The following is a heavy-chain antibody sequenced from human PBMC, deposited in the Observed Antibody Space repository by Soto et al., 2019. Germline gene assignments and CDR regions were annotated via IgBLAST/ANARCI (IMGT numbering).Heavy chain of an antibody. V-gene: IGHV1-3*01. Sequence: RLEWMGWINAGNGNTKYSQKFQGRVTITRDTSASTAYMELSSLRSEDTAVYYCAIVFDANGGIRYYRSVTAVLLNRSSDL. D-gene: IGHD2-21*01. J-gene: IGHJ2*01. CDR3: AIVFDANGGIRYYRSVTAVLLNRSSDL. CDR2: INAGNGNT.